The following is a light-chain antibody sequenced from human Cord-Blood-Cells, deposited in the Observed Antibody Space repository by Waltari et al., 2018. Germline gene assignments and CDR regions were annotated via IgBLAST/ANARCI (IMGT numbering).Light chain of an antibody. CDR1: SSDAGRYNL. CDR2: EGS. Sequence: QSALTQPASVSGSPGQSLTISCTATSSDAGRYNLVSWYQQQPGKDPKLMIYEGSKRPSGVSNRFSGSKSGNTASLTISGLQAEDEADYYCCSYAGSSTYVFGTGTKVNVL. CDR3: CSYAGSSTYV. V-gene: IGLV2-23*01. J-gene: IGLJ1*01.